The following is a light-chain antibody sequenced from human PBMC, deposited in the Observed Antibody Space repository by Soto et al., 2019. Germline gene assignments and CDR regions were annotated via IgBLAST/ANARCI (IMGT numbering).Light chain of an antibody. CDR1: QSISSY. CDR3: QQSYSTPYT. V-gene: IGKV1-39*01. Sequence: DIQMTQSPSSLSASVGDRVTITCRASQSISSYLNWYQQKPGKDPKLLIYAPSSLQSGVPSRFSGSGSGTDFTLTISSLRPEDFATYYCQQSYSTPYTFGQGTKLEIK. J-gene: IGKJ2*01. CDR2: APS.